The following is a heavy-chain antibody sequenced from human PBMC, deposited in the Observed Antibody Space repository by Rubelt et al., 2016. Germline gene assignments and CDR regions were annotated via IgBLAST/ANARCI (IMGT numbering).Heavy chain of an antibody. Sequence: QVQLVQSGAEVKKPGASVKVSCKVSGYTLTELSMHWVRQAPGKGLEWMGGFDPEDGETNSAKKSQGRGTMTGETSTDTGDIELSSLRSEDTAVYYCVTGDAFDIWGQGTMVTVSS. V-gene: IGHV1-24*01. CDR3: VTGDAFDI. CDR1: GYTLTELS. J-gene: IGHJ3*02. CDR2: FDPEDGET.